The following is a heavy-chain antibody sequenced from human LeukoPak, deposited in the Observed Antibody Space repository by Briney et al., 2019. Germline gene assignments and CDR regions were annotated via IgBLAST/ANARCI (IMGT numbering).Heavy chain of an antibody. CDR3: AKDLPRPQWLGYFDY. D-gene: IGHD6-19*01. V-gene: IGHV3-23*01. Sequence: GGSLRLSCAASGFTFSSYAVSWVRQAPGKGLEWVSAISGSGGSTYYADSVKGRFTISRDNSKNTLYLQMNSLRAEDTAVYYCAKDLPRPQWLGYFDYWGQGTLVTVSS. CDR2: ISGSGGST. CDR1: GFTFSSYA. J-gene: IGHJ4*02.